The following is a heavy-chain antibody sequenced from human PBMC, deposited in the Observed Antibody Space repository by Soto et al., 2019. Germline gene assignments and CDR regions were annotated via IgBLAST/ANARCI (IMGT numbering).Heavy chain of an antibody. CDR1: EFTFSHYW. V-gene: IGHV3-74*01. CDR3: TKDTFGDRDS. D-gene: IGHD4-17*01. Sequence: EVHVVESGGGLVQPGGSLRLSCADSEFTFSHYWMHWVRQAPGKGLVWVSRINPDGTTTNYADSVKGRFTISRDNAKNTLYLQMNSLRGEDTAMYYCTKDTFGDRDSWGQGTLVTVSS. J-gene: IGHJ4*02. CDR2: INPDGTTT.